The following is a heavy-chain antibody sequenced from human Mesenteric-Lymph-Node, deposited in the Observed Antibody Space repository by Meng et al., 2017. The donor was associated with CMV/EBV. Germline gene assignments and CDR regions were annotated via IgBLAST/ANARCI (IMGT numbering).Heavy chain of an antibody. V-gene: IGHV5-51*01. Sequence: GESLKISCKGSGYSFTSYWIGWVRQMPGKGLEWMGIIYPGDSDTRYSPSFQGQVTISADKSISTAYLQWSSLKASDTAMYYCASGGSYQSEGGAFDIWGQGTMVTVSS. CDR3: ASGGSYQSEGGAFDI. CDR2: IYPGDSDT. CDR1: GYSFTSYW. J-gene: IGHJ3*02. D-gene: IGHD1-26*01.